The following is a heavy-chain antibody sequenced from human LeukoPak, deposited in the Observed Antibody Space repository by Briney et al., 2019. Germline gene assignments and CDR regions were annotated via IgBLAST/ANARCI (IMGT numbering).Heavy chain of an antibody. Sequence: PSETLSLTCTASGGPISSSIHYWGWIRQPPGKGPEWIATIHYTGTTFYNPSLKSRVTISVDTSKNQFSLKLSSVTAADTAVYYCARGRLSSRYCSSTSCSRGNYYFDYWGQGTLVTVSS. J-gene: IGHJ4*02. V-gene: IGHV4-39*07. CDR2: IHYTGTT. D-gene: IGHD2-2*01. CDR1: GGPISSSIHY. CDR3: ARGRLSSRYCSSTSCSRGNYYFDY.